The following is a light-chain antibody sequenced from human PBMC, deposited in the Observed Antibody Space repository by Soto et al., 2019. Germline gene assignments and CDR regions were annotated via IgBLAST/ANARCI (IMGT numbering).Light chain of an antibody. CDR2: DVS. Sequence: QSALTQPASVSGSPGQSITISCTGTSSDVGGYNYVSWYQQHPGKAPKLMIYDVSNRPSGVSNRFSGSKSGNTASLTISGLQAEDEADYYSSSYTSSSTLAVVFGGVTKLTVL. CDR1: SSDVGGYNY. V-gene: IGLV2-14*01. CDR3: SSYTSSSTLAVV. J-gene: IGLJ2*01.